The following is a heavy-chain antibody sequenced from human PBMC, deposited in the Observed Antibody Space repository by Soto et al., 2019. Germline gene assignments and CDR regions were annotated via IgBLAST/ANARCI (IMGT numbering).Heavy chain of an antibody. CDR3: ARELSIVVHTDDAFDI. CDR2: IYYSGST. D-gene: IGHD1-26*01. V-gene: IGHV4-30-4*01. CDR1: GGSISSGDYY. J-gene: IGHJ3*02. Sequence: QVQLQESGPGLVKPSQTLSLTCTVSGGSISSGDYYWSWIRQPPGKGLEWIGYIYYSGSTYYNPSLKSRVTISVDTSKNQFSLKLSSVTAADTAVYYCARELSIVVHTDDAFDIWGQGTMVTVSS.